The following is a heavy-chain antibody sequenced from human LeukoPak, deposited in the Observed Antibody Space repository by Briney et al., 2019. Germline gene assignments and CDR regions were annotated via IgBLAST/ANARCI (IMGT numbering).Heavy chain of an antibody. D-gene: IGHD1-26*01. CDR2: IWSDGNKK. CDR1: GFPFSNYG. J-gene: IGHJ4*02. Sequence: GGSLRLSCAVSGFPFSNYGMHWVRQAPGKGLEWVAVIWSDGNKKYYADSVKGRFTISRDNSKNTLYLQMNSLRAEDTAVYYCAKASLQWELPYFDYWGQGTLVTVSS. CDR3: AKASLQWELPYFDY. V-gene: IGHV3-33*06.